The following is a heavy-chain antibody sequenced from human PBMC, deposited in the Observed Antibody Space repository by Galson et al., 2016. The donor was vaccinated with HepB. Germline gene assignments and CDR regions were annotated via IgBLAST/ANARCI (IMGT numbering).Heavy chain of an antibody. CDR3: ARGFAYGDHFDH. CDR1: GFPFSDYY. Sequence: SLRLSCAASGFPFSDYYMSWIRQTPGGELEWLAYITSSSSKTYYADSVKGRFTISRDNAKKSVSLQMSSLRAADTAVYYCARGFAYGDHFDHWGPGTLVTVSS. CDR2: ITSSSSKT. J-gene: IGHJ4*02. V-gene: IGHV3-11*01. D-gene: IGHD2-21*02.